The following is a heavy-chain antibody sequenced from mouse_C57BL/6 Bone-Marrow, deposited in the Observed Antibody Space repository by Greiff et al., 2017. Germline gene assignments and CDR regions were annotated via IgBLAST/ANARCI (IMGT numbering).Heavy chain of an antibody. CDR1: GFTFSSYG. V-gene: IGHV5-6*01. J-gene: IGHJ2*01. Sequence: EVQLQESGGDLVKPGGSLKLSCAASGFTFSSYGMSWVRQTPDKRLEWVATISSGGSYTYYPDSVKGRFTISRDNAKNTLYLQMSSLKSEDTAMYYCGRCTVLAPYFDYWGQGTTLTVSS. CDR3: GRCTVLAPYFDY. D-gene: IGHD1-1*01. CDR2: ISSGGSYT.